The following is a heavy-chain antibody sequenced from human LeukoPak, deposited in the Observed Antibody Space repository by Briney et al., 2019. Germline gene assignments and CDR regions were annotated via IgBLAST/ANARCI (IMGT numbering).Heavy chain of an antibody. D-gene: IGHD4-17*01. CDR1: GFTFSSFG. Sequence: GGSLRLSCAASGFTFSSFGLSWVRQAPGRGLEWVSAISGSGDSTDYADSVKGRFTISRDNSKNTLSLQMNSLRAEDTAVYYCAKPGRAHGDYWYFDLWGRGTLVTVSS. CDR3: AKPGRAHGDYWYFDL. V-gene: IGHV3-23*01. J-gene: IGHJ2*01. CDR2: ISGSGDST.